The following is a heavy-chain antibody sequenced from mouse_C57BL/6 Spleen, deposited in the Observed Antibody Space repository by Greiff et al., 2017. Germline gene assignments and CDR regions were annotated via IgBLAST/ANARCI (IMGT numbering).Heavy chain of an antibody. CDR3: ARPYYSNYGDYAMDY. CDR2: IYPGDGDT. Sequence: QVQLKESGPELVKPGASVKISCKASGYAFSSSWMNWVKQRPGKGLEWIGRIYPGDGDTNYNGKFKGKATLTADKSSSTAYMQLSSLTSEDSAVYFCARPYYSNYGDYAMDYWGQGTSVTVSS. D-gene: IGHD2-5*01. J-gene: IGHJ4*01. CDR1: GYAFSSSW. V-gene: IGHV1-82*01.